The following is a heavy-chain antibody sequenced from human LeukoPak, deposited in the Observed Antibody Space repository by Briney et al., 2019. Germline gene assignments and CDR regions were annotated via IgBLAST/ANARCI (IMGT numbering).Heavy chain of an antibody. CDR3: ARRATTERGHSYGLDS. J-gene: IGHJ4*02. V-gene: IGHV3-7*01. CDR2: LNQYGDHK. Sequence: GGSLRLSCAASGFTFRNYWMTWVHQAPGKGLEWVANLNQYGDHKYYDDSVKGRFTISRDNARDSLYLEMNSLTVEDTAVYYCARRATTERGHSYGLDSWGQGTLVTVSS. CDR1: GFTFRNYW. D-gene: IGHD5-18*01.